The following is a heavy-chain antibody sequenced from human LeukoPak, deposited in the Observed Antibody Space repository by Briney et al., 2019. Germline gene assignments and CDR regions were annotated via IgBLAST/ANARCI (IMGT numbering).Heavy chain of an antibody. CDR2: INHSGST. D-gene: IGHD6-19*01. Sequence: WETLSLTCAVYGGSFSGYYWSWIRQPPGKGLEWIGEINHSGSTFYNPSLKSRVAMSVDMFNNQFSLKLTSVTATDTAVYYCASGIDARSDSSVWGQGTLVTVSS. J-gene: IGHJ4*02. CDR3: ASGIDARSDSSV. CDR1: GGSFSGYY. V-gene: IGHV4-34*01.